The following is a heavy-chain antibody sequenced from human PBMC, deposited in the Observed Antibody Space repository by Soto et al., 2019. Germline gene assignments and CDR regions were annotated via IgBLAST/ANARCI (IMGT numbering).Heavy chain of an antibody. CDR2: ISSSSRRT. CDR3: AKVAKSGLGIEYFDS. CDR1: CFTFGNYG. V-gene: IGHV3-23*01. Sequence: PWGSLRLSCETSCFTFGNYGMGCVRQAPGKGPYWVSVISSSSRRTYYADSVRGRFTISRDNSKNTLYLQMDTLRAGDTAVYYCAKVAKSGLGIEYFDSWGQGSLVTVSS. J-gene: IGHJ4*02. D-gene: IGHD3-9*01.